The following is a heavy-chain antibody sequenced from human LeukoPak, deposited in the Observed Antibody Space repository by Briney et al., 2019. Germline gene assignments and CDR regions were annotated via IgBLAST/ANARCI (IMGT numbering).Heavy chain of an antibody. CDR3: ARGQWGLDY. Sequence: GGSLRLSCAAAEFTFSDHYMTWIRQAPGKALEWVSYISPDGTTSYYADSLKGRFTVSRDNAKNSLYLQMNSLSAEDTAVYFCARGQWGLDYWGQGALFTVSS. CDR1: EFTFSDHY. V-gene: IGHV3-11*01. D-gene: IGHD1-26*01. CDR2: ISPDGTTS. J-gene: IGHJ4*02.